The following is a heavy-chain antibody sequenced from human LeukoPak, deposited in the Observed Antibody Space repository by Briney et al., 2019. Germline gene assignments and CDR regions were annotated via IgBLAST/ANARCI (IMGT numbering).Heavy chain of an antibody. CDR1: GFTFSTYG. V-gene: IGHV3-30*02. CDR3: ARGLPSSTRTYNWFDP. J-gene: IGHJ5*02. D-gene: IGHD2-2*01. CDR2: IHYDGGNE. Sequence: GGSLRLSCAASGFTFSTYGMHWVRQAPGKGLEWVAFIHYDGGNEYNGDSVKGRFTISRDNSKNTLYLQMDSLRPEDTAVYYCARGLPSSTRTYNWFDPWGPGTLVTVSS.